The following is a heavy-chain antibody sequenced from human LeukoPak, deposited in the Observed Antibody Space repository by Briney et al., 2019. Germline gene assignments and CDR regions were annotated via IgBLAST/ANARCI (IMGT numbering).Heavy chain of an antibody. Sequence: ASVKVSCKASGGTFSSYAISWVRQAPGQGLEWMGGIIPIFGTANYAQKFQGRVTITADETTSTDYMELSRLRSEDTAVYYCAGEEASGWSPFDYWGQGTLVTVSS. CDR3: AGEEASGWSPFDY. CDR1: GGTFSSYA. CDR2: IIPIFGTA. J-gene: IGHJ4*02. D-gene: IGHD6-19*01. V-gene: IGHV1-69*13.